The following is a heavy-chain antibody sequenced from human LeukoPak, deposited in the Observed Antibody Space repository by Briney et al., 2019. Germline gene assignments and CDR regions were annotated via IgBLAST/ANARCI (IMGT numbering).Heavy chain of an antibody. Sequence: SETLSLTCAVYGGSFSGYYWSWIRQPPGKGLEWIREINHSGSTNYNPSLKSRVTISVDTSKNQFSLKLSSVTAADTAVYYCASNYDFWSGYYYFDYWGQGTLVTVSS. CDR3: ASNYDFWSGYYYFDY. CDR1: GGSFSGYY. J-gene: IGHJ4*02. D-gene: IGHD3-3*01. CDR2: INHSGST. V-gene: IGHV4-34*01.